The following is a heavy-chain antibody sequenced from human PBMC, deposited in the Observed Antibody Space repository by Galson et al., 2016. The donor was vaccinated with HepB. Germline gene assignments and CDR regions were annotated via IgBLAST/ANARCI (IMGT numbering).Heavy chain of an antibody. CDR2: INPSGGST. Sequence: SGYTFTSYYMHWVRQAPGQGLEWMGIINPSGGSTSYAQKFQGRVTVTRDTSTSTVYMEPSSLRSEDTAVYYCARGTGTGGYFDYWGQGTLVTVSS. D-gene: IGHD3/OR15-3a*01. CDR3: ARGTGTGGYFDY. J-gene: IGHJ4*02. V-gene: IGHV1-46*01. CDR1: GYTFTSYY.